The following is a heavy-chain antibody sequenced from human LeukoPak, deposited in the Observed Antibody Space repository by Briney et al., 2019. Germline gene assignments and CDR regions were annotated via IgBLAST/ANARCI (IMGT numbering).Heavy chain of an antibody. J-gene: IGHJ4*02. CDR1: GYSFTTYY. Sequence: SSVKVSCKTSGYSFTTYYIHWVRQAPGQGLGWMGVIDPSGGSTIYAQKFQGRVTMTRDTSTSVVYMDLSSLRSDDTAVYYCARPGMWYFDYWGQGPLVTVSS. CDR3: ARPGMWYFDY. CDR2: IDPSGGST. D-gene: IGHD2-21*01. V-gene: IGHV1-46*03.